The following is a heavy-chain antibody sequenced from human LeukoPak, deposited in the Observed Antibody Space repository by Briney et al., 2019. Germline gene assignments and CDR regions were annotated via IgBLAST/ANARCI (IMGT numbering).Heavy chain of an antibody. Sequence: GRSLRLSCAASGFTFSSYGMHWVRQAPGKGLEWVAVISYDGSNKYYADSVKGRFTISRDNSKNTLYLQMNSLRAEDTAVYYCVRTLAAGGPYYFDYWGQGTLVTVSS. CDR2: ISYDGSNK. CDR3: VRTLAAGGPYYFDY. D-gene: IGHD6-25*01. V-gene: IGHV3-30*03. J-gene: IGHJ4*02. CDR1: GFTFSSYG.